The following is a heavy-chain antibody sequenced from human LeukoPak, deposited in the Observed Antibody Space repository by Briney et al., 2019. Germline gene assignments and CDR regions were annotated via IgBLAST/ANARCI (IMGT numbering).Heavy chain of an antibody. CDR2: ISSSRRTI. D-gene: IGHD5-12*01. CDR1: GFTFSSYN. Sequence: GGSLRLSCAASGFTFSSYNINWVRQAPGKGLEWVSYISSSRRTIYYADSVKGRFTISRDNAKNSLYLQMNSLRAEDTAVYYCARSGYDYDYDAFDIWGQGTMVTVSS. CDR3: ARSGYDYDYDAFDI. J-gene: IGHJ3*02. V-gene: IGHV3-48*01.